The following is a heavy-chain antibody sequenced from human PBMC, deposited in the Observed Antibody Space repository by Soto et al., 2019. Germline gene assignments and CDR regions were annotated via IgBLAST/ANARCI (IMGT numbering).Heavy chain of an antibody. V-gene: IGHV1-69*11. Sequence: QVQLVQSGAEVKKPGSSVKVSCKASGNSLSSYAFTWVRQAPGKGFELLGTIIPLLRTTDYTQNFQGRLSLTGNESTAIVYLELTGLTSDETGMYYGARGNHQILPFAYWGRGTLSPSPQ. J-gene: IGHJ4*02. CDR1: GNSLSSYA. CDR3: ARGNHQILPFAY. CDR2: IIPLLRTT.